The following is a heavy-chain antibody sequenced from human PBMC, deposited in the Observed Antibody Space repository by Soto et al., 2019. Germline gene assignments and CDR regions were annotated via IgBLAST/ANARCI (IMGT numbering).Heavy chain of an antibody. J-gene: IGHJ4*02. CDR1: GFTFSSFG. V-gene: IGHV3-33*01. D-gene: IGHD5-12*01. CDR3: ARGDRSGLHFDY. Sequence: GSLRLSCAASGFTFSSFGMHWVRQAPGKGLEWVAVIWYDGSNKYYADSVKGRFAISRDNSKNTLYLQMNSLRAEDTAVYYCARGDRSGLHFDYWGQGALVTVSS. CDR2: IWYDGSNK.